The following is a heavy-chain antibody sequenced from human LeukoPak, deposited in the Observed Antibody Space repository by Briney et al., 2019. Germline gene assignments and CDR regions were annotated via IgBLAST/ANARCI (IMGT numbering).Heavy chain of an antibody. J-gene: IGHJ4*02. CDR3: AREGRSSSPMDY. D-gene: IGHD6-6*01. V-gene: IGHV5-51*01. Sequence: GESLKISCKGLGYSFSSYWNAWVRQRPGKGLEWMGIIYPGGSETRYDPSFQGQVTISADSSTSTAYLQWSSLKASDTAMYYCAREGRSSSPMDYWGQGTLVTVSS. CDR1: GYSFSSYW. CDR2: IYPGGSET.